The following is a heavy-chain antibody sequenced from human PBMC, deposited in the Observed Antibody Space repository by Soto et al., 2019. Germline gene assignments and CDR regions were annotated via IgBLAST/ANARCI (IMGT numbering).Heavy chain of an antibody. V-gene: IGHV4-39*01. J-gene: IGHJ4*02. Sequence: QLQLQESGPGLVKPSETLSLTCTVSGDSISSGSSYWGWVRQPPGKGLEWIGSFYYSRDTHYNPSLTSRATISVDTSKNQFSLKLSSVTAADRAVYYCARHLGPTGPNYWGQGILVTVSS. CDR3: ARHLGPTGPNY. CDR1: GDSISSGSSY. D-gene: IGHD1-26*01. CDR2: FYYSRDT.